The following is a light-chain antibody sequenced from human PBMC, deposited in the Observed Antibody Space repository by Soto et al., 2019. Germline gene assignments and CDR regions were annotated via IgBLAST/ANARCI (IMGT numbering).Light chain of an antibody. J-gene: IGKJ2*01. CDR2: AAS. CDR1: QSISSY. Sequence: DIQMTQSPSSLSASVGDRVTITCRASQSISSYLNWYQQKPGKAPKLLIYAASSLQGGVPSRFSGSGSGTDFTLTISSLQPEDFATYYCQQSYSMYTFGQGTKLEIK. V-gene: IGKV1-39*01. CDR3: QQSYSMYT.